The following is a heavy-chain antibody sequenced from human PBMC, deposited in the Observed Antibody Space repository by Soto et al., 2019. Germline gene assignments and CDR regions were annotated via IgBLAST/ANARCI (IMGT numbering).Heavy chain of an antibody. Sequence: SETLSLTCAVSGGSFSGYYWNWIRQPPGKXLEWLGEISRSGSSTYNPSLKGRVTMSVDTSRNQISLNVTSVTAADTAVYYCARGPLMTYYYHSGSRDRGYFDFWGQGPLVTVSS. CDR2: ISRSGSS. D-gene: IGHD3-10*01. CDR3: ARGPLMTYYYHSGSRDRGYFDF. V-gene: IGHV4-34*01. J-gene: IGHJ4*02. CDR1: GGSFSGYY.